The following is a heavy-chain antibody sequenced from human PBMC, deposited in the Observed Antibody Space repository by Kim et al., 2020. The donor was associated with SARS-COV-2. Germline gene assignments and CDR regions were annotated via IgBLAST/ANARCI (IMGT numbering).Heavy chain of an antibody. Sequence: KDYAVAVKSRITITPDTSKNQFSLRLNAVTPEDTAVYYCARTMPGGWFDPWGQGTLVTVSS. CDR3: ARTMPGGWFDP. J-gene: IGHJ5*02. CDR2: K. D-gene: IGHD2-2*01. V-gene: IGHV6-1*01.